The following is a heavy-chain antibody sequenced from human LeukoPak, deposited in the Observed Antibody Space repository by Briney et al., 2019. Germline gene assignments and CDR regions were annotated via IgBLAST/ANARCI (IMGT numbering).Heavy chain of an antibody. CDR3: ARDRGYVMDV. CDR2: MWYDGSNK. D-gene: IGHD5-24*01. J-gene: IGHJ6*02. Sequence: GRSLRLSCAASGFIFSNHGIHWVRQAPGKGLEWVAFMWYDGSNKYYADSVKGRFTISRDNSKNTLYLQMNSLRAEDTAVYYCARDRGYVMDVWGQGTTVTVSS. CDR1: GFIFSNHG. V-gene: IGHV3-33*01.